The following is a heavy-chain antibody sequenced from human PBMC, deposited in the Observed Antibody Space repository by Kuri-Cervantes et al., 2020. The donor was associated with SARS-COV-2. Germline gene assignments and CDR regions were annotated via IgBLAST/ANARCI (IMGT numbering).Heavy chain of an antibody. D-gene: IGHD6-13*01. J-gene: IGHJ4*02. CDR3: ARGIRGSWYVFDY. CDR2: ISYDGSNK. V-gene: IGHV3-30-3*01. Sequence: GESLKISCAASGFTLSSYAMHWVRQAPGKGLEWVAVISYDGSNKYYADSVKGRFTISRDNSKNTLYLQMNSLRAEDTAVYYCARGIRGSWYVFDYWGQGTLVTVSS. CDR1: GFTLSSYA.